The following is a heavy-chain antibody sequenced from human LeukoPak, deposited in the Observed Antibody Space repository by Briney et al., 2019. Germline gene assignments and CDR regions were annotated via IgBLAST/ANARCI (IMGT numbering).Heavy chain of an antibody. CDR1: GFTFSSYA. CDR3: AKDKIGYPYYFDY. CDR2: ISGSGDSA. D-gene: IGHD5-18*01. V-gene: IGHV3-23*01. Sequence: PGGSLRLSCAASGFTFSSYAMGWVSQAAGNGLEWVSIISGSGDSAYYADSVKGRFTISRDNSKNTLYLQMNSLRAEDTAIFYCAKDKIGYPYYFDYWGQGTLVTVSS. J-gene: IGHJ4*02.